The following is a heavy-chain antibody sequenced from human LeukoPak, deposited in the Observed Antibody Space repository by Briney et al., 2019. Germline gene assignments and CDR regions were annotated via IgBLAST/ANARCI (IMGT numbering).Heavy chain of an antibody. V-gene: IGHV4-30-2*01. D-gene: IGHD3-22*01. Sequence: PSETLSLTCAVSGGSISSGGYSWSWIRQPPGKGLEWIGHIYHSGSTYYNPSLKSRVTISVDRSKNQFSLKLSSVTAADTAVYYCARGDDSRGYYLDYWGQGTLVTVSS. CDR2: IYHSGST. J-gene: IGHJ4*02. CDR3: ARGDDSRGYYLDY. CDR1: GGSISSGGYS.